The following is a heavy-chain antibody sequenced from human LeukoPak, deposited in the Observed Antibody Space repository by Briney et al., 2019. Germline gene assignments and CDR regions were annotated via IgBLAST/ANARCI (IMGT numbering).Heavy chain of an antibody. CDR3: AKAGYSGYDLPDY. V-gene: IGHV3-21*01. J-gene: IGHJ4*02. D-gene: IGHD5-12*01. Sequence: PGGSLRLSCAASGFTFSNAWMSWVRQAPGKGLEWVSSISSSSSYIYYADSVKGRFTISRDNSKNTLYLQMNSLRAEDTAVYYCAKAGYSGYDLPDYWGQGTLVTVSS. CDR1: GFTFSNAW. CDR2: ISSSSSYI.